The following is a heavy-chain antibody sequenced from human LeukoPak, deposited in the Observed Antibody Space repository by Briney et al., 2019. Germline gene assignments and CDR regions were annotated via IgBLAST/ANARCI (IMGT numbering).Heavy chain of an antibody. J-gene: IGHJ4*02. Sequence: SVKVSCKASGGTFSSYAISWVRQAPGQGLEWMGRIIPILGIANYAQKFQGRVTITADKSTSTAYMELRSLRSDDTAVYYCARVRGRYDSSGYGIDYWGQGTLVTVSS. D-gene: IGHD3-22*01. CDR1: GGTFSSYA. V-gene: IGHV1-69*04. CDR2: IIPILGIA. CDR3: ARVRGRYDSSGYGIDY.